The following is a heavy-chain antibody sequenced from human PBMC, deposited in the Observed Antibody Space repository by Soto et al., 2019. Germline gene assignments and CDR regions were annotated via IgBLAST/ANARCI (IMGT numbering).Heavy chain of an antibody. CDR3: AREGGDGYNHNFDY. CDR2: IIPILGIA. J-gene: IGHJ4*02. Sequence: QVQLVQSGAEVTKPGSSVKVSCKASGGTFSSYTISWVRQAPGQGLEWMGRIIPILGIANYAQKFQGRVTITADKSTSTAYMELSSLRSEDTAVYYCAREGGDGYNHNFDYGGQGTLVTVSS. V-gene: IGHV1-69*08. CDR1: GGTFSSYT. D-gene: IGHD3-16*01.